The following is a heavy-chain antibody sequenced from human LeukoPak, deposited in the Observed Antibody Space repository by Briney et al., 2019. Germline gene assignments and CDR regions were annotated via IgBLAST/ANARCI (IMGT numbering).Heavy chain of an antibody. V-gene: IGHV4-38-2*02. CDR2: IYHSGST. CDR1: GYSISSGYY. CDR3: ASAVVVNDAFDI. Sequence: SETLSLTCTVSGYSISSGYYWGWIRQPPGKGLEWIGSIYHSGSTYYNPSLKSRVTISVDTSKNQFSLKLSSVTAADTAVYYCASAVVVNDAFDIWGQGTMVTVSS. D-gene: IGHD2-15*01. J-gene: IGHJ3*02.